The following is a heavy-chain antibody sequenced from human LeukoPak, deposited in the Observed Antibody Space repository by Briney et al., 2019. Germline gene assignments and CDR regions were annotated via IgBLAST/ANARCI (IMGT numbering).Heavy chain of an antibody. V-gene: IGHV3-53*01. CDR3: ARGKGYSYGLYYFDY. CDR2: IYSGGST. Sequence: GGSLILSCAASGFTISSNYMSWVRQAPGKGLEWVSVIYSGGSTYYADSVKGRFAISRDNSKNTLYLQMNSLRAEDTAVYYCARGKGYSYGLYYFDYWGQGTLVTVSS. CDR1: GFTISSNY. J-gene: IGHJ4*02. D-gene: IGHD5-18*01.